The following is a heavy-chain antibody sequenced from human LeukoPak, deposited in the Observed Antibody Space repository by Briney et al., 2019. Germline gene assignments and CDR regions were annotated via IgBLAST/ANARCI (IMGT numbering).Heavy chain of an antibody. V-gene: IGHV3-21*01. J-gene: IGHJ3*02. CDR2: VSTGSNYI. Sequence: GGSLRLSCTASGFTFSSYSLDWVRQAPGKGLEWVSSVSTGSNYIYYADSVKGRFTISRDNDKNSLYLQMNSLRVEDTAVYYCARDLPFWSGYSDAFDIWGQGTMVTVSS. CDR3: ARDLPFWSGYSDAFDI. D-gene: IGHD3-3*01. CDR1: GFTFSSYS.